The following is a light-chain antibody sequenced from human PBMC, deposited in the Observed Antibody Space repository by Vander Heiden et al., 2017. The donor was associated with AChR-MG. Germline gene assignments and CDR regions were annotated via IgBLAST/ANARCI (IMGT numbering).Light chain of an antibody. V-gene: IGLV1-40*01. CDR2: GNS. J-gene: IGLJ1*01. Sequence: QSVLTQPPSVSGAPGQRVTISCPGSSSNIGAGYDVHWYQQLPGTAPKLLIYGNSNRPSGVPDRFPGSKSGTSASLAITGLQAEDEADYYCQSYDSSLSGFYVFGTGTKVTVL. CDR1: SSNIGAGYD. CDR3: QSYDSSLSGFYV.